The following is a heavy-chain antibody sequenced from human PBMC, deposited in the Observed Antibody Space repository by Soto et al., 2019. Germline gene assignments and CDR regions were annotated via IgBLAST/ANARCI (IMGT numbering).Heavy chain of an antibody. CDR3: ARGDCSGGSCYSDY. CDR2: IYYSGST. D-gene: IGHD2-15*01. V-gene: IGHV4-31*03. CDR1: GVSISSGGYY. J-gene: IGHJ4*02. Sequence: SETLSLTCTFSGVSISSGGYYWSWIRQHPGKGLEWIGYIYYSGSTYYNPSLKSRVTISVDTSKNQFSLKLSSVTAADTAVYYCARGDCSGGSCYSDYWGQGTLVTVSS.